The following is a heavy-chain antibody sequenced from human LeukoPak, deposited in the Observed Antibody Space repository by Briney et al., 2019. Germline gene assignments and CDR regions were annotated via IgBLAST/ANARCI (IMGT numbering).Heavy chain of an antibody. CDR1: GGSFSGYY. V-gene: IGHV4-34*01. J-gene: IGHJ5*02. D-gene: IGHD3-10*01. CDR2: INHSGST. Sequence: SETLSLTCAVYGGSFSGYYWSWIRLPPGKGLEWIGEINHSGSTNYNPSLKSRVTISVDTSKNQFSLKLSSVTAADTAVYYCARLVYSGSGGPDPWGQGTLVTVSS. CDR3: ARLVYSGSGGPDP.